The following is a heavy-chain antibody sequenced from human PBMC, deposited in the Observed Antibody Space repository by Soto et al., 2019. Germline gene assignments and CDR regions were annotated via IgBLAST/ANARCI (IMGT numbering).Heavy chain of an antibody. Sequence: GGSLRPSCAASGFTFSTYAMNWVRQAPGKRLQWVSYISSSGTTIYYAVSVKGRFTISRDNAKNSLYLQMNSLRDEDTALYYCLCPGHMDVWGQGTTVTVSS. J-gene: IGHJ6*02. CDR3: LCPGHMDV. V-gene: IGHV3-48*02. CDR1: GFTFSTYA. CDR2: ISSSGTTI.